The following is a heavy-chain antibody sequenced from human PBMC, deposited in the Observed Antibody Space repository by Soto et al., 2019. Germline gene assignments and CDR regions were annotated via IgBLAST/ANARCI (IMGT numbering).Heavy chain of an antibody. CDR1: GFTFSNYS. CDR3: ARETYYYGSGSYYFIARLDY. V-gene: IGHV3-48*02. D-gene: IGHD3-10*01. J-gene: IGHJ4*02. CDR2: ISSSSSTI. Sequence: GGSLRLSCAASGFTFSNYSMNWVRQAPGKGLEWVSYISSSSSTIFYTDSVKGRFTVSRDNAKNSVYLQMNSLRDEDTAVYYCARETYYYGSGSYYFIARLDYWGQGT.